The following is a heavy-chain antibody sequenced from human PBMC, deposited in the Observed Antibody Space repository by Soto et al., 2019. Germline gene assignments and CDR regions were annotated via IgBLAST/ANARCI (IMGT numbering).Heavy chain of an antibody. CDR1: GFTFSGYW. CDR3: ARDPPAKGRADY. D-gene: IGHD3-10*01. Sequence: GGSLRLSCAASGFTFSGYWMHWVRQAPGKGLVWVSRINSDGRSTNYADSVKGRFTISRDNAKNTLYLQMNSLRADDTAVYYCARDPPAKGRADYWGQGTLVTVSS. V-gene: IGHV3-74*01. J-gene: IGHJ4*02. CDR2: INSDGRST.